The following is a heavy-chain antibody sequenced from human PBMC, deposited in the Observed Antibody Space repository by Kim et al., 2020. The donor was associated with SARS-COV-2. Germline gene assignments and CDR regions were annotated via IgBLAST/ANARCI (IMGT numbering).Heavy chain of an antibody. CDR1: GFTFSSYA. J-gene: IGHJ4*02. D-gene: IGHD4-17*01. CDR2: ISYDGSNK. V-gene: IGHV3-30*04. Sequence: GGSLRLSCAASGFTFSSYAMHWVRQAPGKGLEWVAVISYDGSNKYYADSVKGRFTISRDNSKNTLYLQMNSLRAEDTAVYYCARDHRDYGDYFDYWGQGTLVTVSS. CDR3: ARDHRDYGDYFDY.